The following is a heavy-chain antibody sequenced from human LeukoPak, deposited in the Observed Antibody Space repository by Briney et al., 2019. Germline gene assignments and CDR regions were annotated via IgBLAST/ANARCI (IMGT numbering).Heavy chain of an antibody. V-gene: IGHV4-4*07. Sequence: SETLSLTCTVSGGSISRYYWSWLRQPAGKGLEWIGRIYTSGSTNYNPSLKSRVTMSVDTSKNQFSLKLSSVTAADTAVYYCARDWSSSANYYMDVWGKGTTVTVSS. D-gene: IGHD3-3*01. CDR3: ARDWSSSANYYMDV. CDR2: IYTSGST. J-gene: IGHJ6*03. CDR1: GGSISRYY.